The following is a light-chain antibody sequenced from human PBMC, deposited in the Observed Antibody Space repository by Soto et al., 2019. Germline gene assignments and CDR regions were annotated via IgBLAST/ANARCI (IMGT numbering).Light chain of an antibody. J-gene: IGLJ1*01. V-gene: IGLV2-14*03. Sequence: QCVLTQPASVSGSPGQSITISCTGTNSDVGAYNYVSWYQQHPGKAPKLMIYDVTNRPSGVSNRFSGSKSGYTASLTISGLQAEDEADYYCSSYTTSSTYVFGTGSKVTVL. CDR1: NSDVGAYNY. CDR2: DVT. CDR3: SSYTTSSTYV.